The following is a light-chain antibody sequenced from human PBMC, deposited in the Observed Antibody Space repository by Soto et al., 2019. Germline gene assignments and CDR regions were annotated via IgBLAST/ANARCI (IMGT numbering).Light chain of an antibody. CDR2: FNN. CDR3: AAWDDSLNGPV. CDR1: SSDIGSNT. J-gene: IGLJ3*02. Sequence: QLVLTQPPSASGTPGQGVTISCSGSSSDIGSNTVNWYQQLPGTAPKLLIYFNNQRPSGVPDRFSGSKSGTSASLAISGLQSEDAAQYYCAAWDDSLNGPVFGGGTKVTVL. V-gene: IGLV1-44*01.